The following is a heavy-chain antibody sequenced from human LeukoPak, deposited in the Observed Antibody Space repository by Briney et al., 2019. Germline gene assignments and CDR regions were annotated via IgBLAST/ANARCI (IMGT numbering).Heavy chain of an antibody. V-gene: IGHV1-8*01. CDR3: ARVYWTAYYYYGMDV. D-gene: IGHD3/OR15-3a*01. J-gene: IGHJ6*02. Sequence: GASVKVSCKASGYTFTSYDINWVRQATGQGLEWMGWMNPNSGNTGYAQKFQGRVTMTRNTSISTAYMGLSSLRSEDTAVYYCARVYWTAYYYYGMDVWGQGTTVTVSS. CDR2: MNPNSGNT. CDR1: GYTFTSYD.